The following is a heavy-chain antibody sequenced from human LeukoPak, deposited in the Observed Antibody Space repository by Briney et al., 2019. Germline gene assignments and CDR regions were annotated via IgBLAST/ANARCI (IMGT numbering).Heavy chain of an antibody. CDR3: ARSAGSSSAWFDH. V-gene: IGHV1-2*02. D-gene: IGHD6-6*01. CDR2: INANSGGT. CDR1: GYTFTGYY. Sequence: ASVKVSCKASGYTFTGYYTHWVRQAPGQGLEWMGWINANSGGTNYAQKFLGRVTMTRDTSISTAYMELSRLRSDDTAVYYCARSAGSSSAWFDHWGQGTLVTVSS. J-gene: IGHJ5*02.